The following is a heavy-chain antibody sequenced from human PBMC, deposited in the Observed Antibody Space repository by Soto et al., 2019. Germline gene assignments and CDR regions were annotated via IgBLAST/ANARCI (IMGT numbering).Heavy chain of an antibody. CDR3: ASRQRWLPYFDY. CDR2: IYSSGST. D-gene: IGHD5-12*01. J-gene: IGHJ4*02. Sequence: PSETLSLTCTVSGGSLSSGASYWSWIRQPPGKGLEWIGYIYSSGSTYYNPPLKSRVTISVDTSKNQCSLKLSSVTAADTPVYYCASRQRWLPYFDYWGQGTLFTVSS. CDR1: GGSLSSGASY. V-gene: IGHV4-30-4*01.